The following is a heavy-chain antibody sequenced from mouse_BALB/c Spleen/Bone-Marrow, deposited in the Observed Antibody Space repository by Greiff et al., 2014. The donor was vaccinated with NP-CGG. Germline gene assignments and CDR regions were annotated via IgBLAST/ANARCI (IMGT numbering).Heavy chain of an antibody. CDR2: ISDGGTYT. CDR1: GFTFSDFY. CDR3: ARLGKGFGGLDY. Sequence: DVMLVESGGDLVKPGGSLKLSCAASGFTFSDFYMFWFRQTPEKRLEWVATISDGGTYTYYPDSVKGRFTISRDNAKNNLYLQMSRLKSEDTAMYYCARLGKGFGGLDYWGQGTSVTVSS. V-gene: IGHV5-4*02. J-gene: IGHJ4*01.